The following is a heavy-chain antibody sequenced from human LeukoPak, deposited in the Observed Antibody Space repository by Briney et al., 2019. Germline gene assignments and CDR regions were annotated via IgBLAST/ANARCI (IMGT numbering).Heavy chain of an antibody. CDR1: GGSFSGYY. D-gene: IGHD3-10*01. CDR2: INHSGST. J-gene: IGHJ6*04. CDR3: ARHSSGSGIKPTRRLKMDV. Sequence: SETLSLTCAVYGGSFSGYYWSWLRQPPGQGLEGVGEINHSGSTNYNPSLKSRVSISVDTSKNQFSLRRCAVSAADTAVYYCARHSSGSGIKPTRRLKMDVWGKGTTVTISS. V-gene: IGHV4-34*01.